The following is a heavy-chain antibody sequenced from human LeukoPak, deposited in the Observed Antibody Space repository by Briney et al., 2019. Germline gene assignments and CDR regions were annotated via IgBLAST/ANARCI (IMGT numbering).Heavy chain of an antibody. J-gene: IGHJ4*02. V-gene: IGHV3-48*01. CDR3: ASGRPPVETATPMAY. CDR2: ITSSSSTI. Sequence: PGGSLRLSCAASGFTFSIYSMNWVCQAPGKGLEWVSYITSSSSTIYYADSVKGRFTISRDNSKNTLYLQMNSLRAEDTAVYHCASGRPPVETATPMAYWGQGTLVTVSS. D-gene: IGHD5-24*01. CDR1: GFTFSIYS.